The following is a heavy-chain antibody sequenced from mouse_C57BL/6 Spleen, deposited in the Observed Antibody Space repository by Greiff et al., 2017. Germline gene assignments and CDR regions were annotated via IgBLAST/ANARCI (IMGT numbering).Heavy chain of an antibody. D-gene: IGHD1-1*01. Sequence: VKQRPGQGLEWIGAIYPGSGSTNYNEKFKSKATLTVDTSSSTAYMQLSSLTSEDSAVYYCAIITTVVATDYAMDYWGQGTSVTVSS. V-gene: IGHV1-55*01. J-gene: IGHJ4*01. CDR2: IYPGSGST. CDR3: AIITTVVATDYAMDY.